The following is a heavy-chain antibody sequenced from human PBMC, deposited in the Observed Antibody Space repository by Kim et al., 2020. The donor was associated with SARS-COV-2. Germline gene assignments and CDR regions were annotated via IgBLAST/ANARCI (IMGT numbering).Heavy chain of an antibody. V-gene: IGHV4-4*07. CDR3: ARDGMGVAARSWAFNWFDP. Sequence: SETLSLTCTVSGGSISSYYWSWIRQPAGKGLEWIGRIYTSGSTNYNPSLKSRVTMSVDTSKNQFSLKLSSVTAADTAVYYCARDGMGVAARSWAFNWFDPWGQGTLVTVSS. J-gene: IGHJ5*02. CDR2: IYTSGST. CDR1: GGSISSYY. D-gene: IGHD6-6*01.